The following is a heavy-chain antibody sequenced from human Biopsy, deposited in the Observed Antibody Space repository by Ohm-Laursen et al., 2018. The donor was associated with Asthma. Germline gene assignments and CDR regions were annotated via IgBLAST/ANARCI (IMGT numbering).Heavy chain of an antibody. J-gene: IGHJ6*02. CDR3: AREAYDILTGYYGGGGMDV. CDR1: GYSFTDYH. CDR2: ITPESGGT. Sequence: SVKVSCKASGYSFTDYHLHWVRQAPGQGLEWMGRITPESGGTTYAQKLQGRVTMTTDTSTSTAYMELRSLRSDDTAVYYCAREAYDILTGYYGGGGMDVWGQGTTVTVSS. D-gene: IGHD3-9*01. V-gene: IGHV1-2*06.